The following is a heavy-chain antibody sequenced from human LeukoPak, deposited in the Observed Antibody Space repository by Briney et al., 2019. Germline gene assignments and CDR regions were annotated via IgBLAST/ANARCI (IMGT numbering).Heavy chain of an antibody. CDR1: GFTFSSYA. CDR3: AKDIGPLFTMVHGVMVD. CDR2: ISYDGSNK. D-gene: IGHD3-10*01. V-gene: IGHV3-30*04. Sequence: PGGSLRLSCAASGFTFSSYAMHWVRQAPGKGLEWVAVISYDGSNKYYADSVKGRFTISRDNSKNTLYLQMNSLRAEDTALYYCAKDIGPLFTMVHGVMVDWGQGTLVTVSS. J-gene: IGHJ4*02.